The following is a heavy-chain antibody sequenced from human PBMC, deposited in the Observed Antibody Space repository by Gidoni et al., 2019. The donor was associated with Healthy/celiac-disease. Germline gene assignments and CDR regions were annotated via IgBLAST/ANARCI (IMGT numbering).Heavy chain of an antibody. CDR2: INPNSGGT. CDR3: ARDPSTGYKNWFDP. Sequence: QVQLVQSGAEVKKPGASVKVSCTASGSTFTGYYMHWVRQAPGQGLEGMGWINPNSGGTKYAQKFQGRVTMTRDTSISTAYMELSRLRSDDTAVYYCARDPSTGYKNWFDPWGQGTLVTVSS. J-gene: IGHJ5*02. D-gene: IGHD3-9*01. CDR1: GSTFTGYY. V-gene: IGHV1-2*02.